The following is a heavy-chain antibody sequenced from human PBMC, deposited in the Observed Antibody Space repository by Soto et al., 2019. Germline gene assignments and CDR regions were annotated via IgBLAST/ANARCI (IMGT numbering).Heavy chain of an antibody. J-gene: IGHJ4*02. Sequence: QVQLVESGGGVVQPGRSLRLSCAASGFTFSSYGMHWVRQAPGKGLEWVAIISYDGSNTYYADSVKGRFTISRDNSKNTLYLQMNSLRAEDTSVYDCAKEGGLSGSYYISSSYYFDYWGQGTRVTVSS. CDR2: ISYDGSNT. V-gene: IGHV3-30*18. D-gene: IGHD1-26*01. CDR1: GFTFSSYG. CDR3: AKEGGLSGSYYISSSYYFDY.